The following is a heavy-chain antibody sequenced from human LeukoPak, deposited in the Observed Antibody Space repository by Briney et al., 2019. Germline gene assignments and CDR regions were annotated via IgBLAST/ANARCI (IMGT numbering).Heavy chain of an antibody. V-gene: IGHV1-2*02. CDR1: GYALTGYY. J-gene: IGHJ3*02. CDR2: INPNSGGT. Sequence: GASVKVSCKASGYALTGYYMHWVRQAPGQGLEWMGWINPNSGGTNYAQNFQARVTMTRDTSISTAYMELSRLRSDDTAVYYCARDGNWGSLRGAFDIWGQGTMVTVSS. CDR3: ARDGNWGSLRGAFDI. D-gene: IGHD7-27*01.